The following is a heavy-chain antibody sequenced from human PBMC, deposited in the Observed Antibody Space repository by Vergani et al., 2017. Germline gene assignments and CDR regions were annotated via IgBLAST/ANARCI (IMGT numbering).Heavy chain of an antibody. CDR1: GYTFTSYY. Sequence: QVQLVQSGAEVKKPGASVKVSCKASGYTFTSYYMHWVRQAPGQGLEWMGIINPSGGSTSYAQKFQGRVTMTRDTSTSTVYMELSSLRSEDTAVYYCAREGLYCSGGSCYLTIGWFDPWGQGTLVTVSS. CDR2: INPSGGST. CDR3: AREGLYCSGGSCYLTIGWFDP. J-gene: IGHJ5*02. V-gene: IGHV1-46*01. D-gene: IGHD2-15*01.